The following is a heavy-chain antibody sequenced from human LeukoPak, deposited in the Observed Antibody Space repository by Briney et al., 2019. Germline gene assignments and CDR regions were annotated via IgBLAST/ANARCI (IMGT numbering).Heavy chain of an antibody. CDR3: ARGSYYDSSGYYS. Sequence: SETLSLTCTVSGYSISSGYYWGWIRQPPGKGLKWIGSIYHSGSTYYNPSLKSRVTISVDTSKNQFSLKLSSVTAADTAVYYCARGSYYDSSGYYSWGQGTLVTVSS. CDR2: IYHSGST. V-gene: IGHV4-38-2*02. D-gene: IGHD3-22*01. CDR1: GYSISSGYY. J-gene: IGHJ5*02.